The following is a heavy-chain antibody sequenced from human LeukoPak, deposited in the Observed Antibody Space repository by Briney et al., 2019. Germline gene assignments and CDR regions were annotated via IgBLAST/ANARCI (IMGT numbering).Heavy chain of an antibody. D-gene: IGHD3-10*01. Sequence: SETLSLTCTVSGGSISSYYWSWIRQPPGKGLEWIGEINHSGSTNYNPSLKSRVTISVDTSKNQFSLKLSSVTAADTAVYYCSRDQGSGSYLGLAFDYWGQGTLVTVSS. J-gene: IGHJ4*02. CDR1: GGSISSYY. CDR3: SRDQGSGSYLGLAFDY. CDR2: INHSGST. V-gene: IGHV4-34*01.